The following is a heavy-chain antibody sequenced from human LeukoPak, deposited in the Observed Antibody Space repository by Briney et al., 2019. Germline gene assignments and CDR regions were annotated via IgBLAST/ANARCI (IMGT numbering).Heavy chain of an antibody. CDR2: IYYSGST. Sequence: SETLSLTCTVSGGSISSSSYYWGWIRQPPGKGLEWIGYIYYSGSTNYNPSLKSRVTISVDTSKNQFSLKLSSVTAADTAVYYCAAVGFSRGYSYGYCWGQGTLVTVSS. D-gene: IGHD5-18*01. V-gene: IGHV4-61*05. CDR1: GGSISSSSYY. CDR3: AAVGFSRGYSYGYC. J-gene: IGHJ4*02.